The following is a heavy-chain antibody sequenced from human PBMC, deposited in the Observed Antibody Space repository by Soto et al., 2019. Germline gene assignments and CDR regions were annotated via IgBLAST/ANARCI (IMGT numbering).Heavy chain of an antibody. CDR3: ARRYSGYDFDY. CDR2: INHSGST. CDR1: GGSFSGYY. J-gene: IGHJ4*02. D-gene: IGHD5-12*01. Sequence: QVQLQQWGAGLLKPSETLSLTCAVYGGSFSGYYWSWIHQPPGKGLEWIGEINHSGSTNYNPSLKSRVTISVDTSKNQFSLKLSSVTAADTAVYYCARRYSGYDFDYWGQGTLVTVSS. V-gene: IGHV4-34*01.